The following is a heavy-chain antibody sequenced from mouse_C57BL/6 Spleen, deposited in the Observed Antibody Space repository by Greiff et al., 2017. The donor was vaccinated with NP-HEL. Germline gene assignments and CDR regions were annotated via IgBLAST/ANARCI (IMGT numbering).Heavy chain of an antibody. CDR1: GYTFTSYW. Sequence: VQLQQSGAELVKPGASVKLSCKASGYTFTSYWMHWVKQRPGRGLEWIGRIDPNSGGTKYNEKFKGKATLTVDKPSSPAYMQLSGLSSEASAGCRCASGPTVVETDHWGQGTILTVPA. CDR2: IDPNSGGT. CDR3: ASGPTVVETDH. J-gene: IGHJ2*01. D-gene: IGHD1-1*01. V-gene: IGHV1-72*01.